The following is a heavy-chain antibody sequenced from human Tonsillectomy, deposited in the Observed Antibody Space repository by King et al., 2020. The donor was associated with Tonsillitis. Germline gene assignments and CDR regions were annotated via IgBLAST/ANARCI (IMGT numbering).Heavy chain of an antibody. CDR3: ARDGRELTGDYYFEY. CDR2: ISYDGSNK. CDR1: GFTFSSYA. J-gene: IGHJ4*02. D-gene: IGHD7-27*01. Sequence: VQLVESGGGVVQPGRSLRLSCAASGFTFSSYAMHWVRQAPGKGLEWVAVISYDGSNKYYADSVKGRFTISRDNSKNKLYLQMNSLRAEDTAVYYCARDGRELTGDYYFEYWGQGTLVTVSS. V-gene: IGHV3-30-3*01.